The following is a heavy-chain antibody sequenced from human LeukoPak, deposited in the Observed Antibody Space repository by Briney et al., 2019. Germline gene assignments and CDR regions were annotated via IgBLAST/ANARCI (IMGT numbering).Heavy chain of an antibody. D-gene: IGHD3-10*01. J-gene: IGHJ4*02. CDR2: ISSSSSYI. Sequence: PGGSLRLSCAASGFTFSSYSMTWVRQAPGKGLEWVSSISSSSSYIHYADSVKGRFTISRDNAKNSLYLQMNSLRAEDTAVYYCARDLSDFYGSGSFSLPADYWGQGTLVTVSS. V-gene: IGHV3-21*01. CDR3: ARDLSDFYGSGSFSLPADY. CDR1: GFTFSSYS.